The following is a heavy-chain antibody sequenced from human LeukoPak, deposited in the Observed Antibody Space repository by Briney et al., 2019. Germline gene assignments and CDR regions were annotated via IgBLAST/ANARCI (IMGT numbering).Heavy chain of an antibody. CDR3: AKRYCSSTSCSLFDY. CDR2: ISGSGGST. Sequence: GGSLRLSCAASGFTFGSYAMSWVRQGPGKGLEWVSAISGSGGSTYYADSVKGRFTISRDNSKNTLYLQMNSLRAEDTAVYYCAKRYCSSTSCSLFDYWGQGTLVTVSS. D-gene: IGHD2-2*01. J-gene: IGHJ4*02. V-gene: IGHV3-23*01. CDR1: GFTFGSYA.